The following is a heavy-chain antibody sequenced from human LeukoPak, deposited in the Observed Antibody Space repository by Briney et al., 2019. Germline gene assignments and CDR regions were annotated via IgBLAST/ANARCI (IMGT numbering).Heavy chain of an antibody. D-gene: IGHD6-6*01. Sequence: SVRVSCKASGGTFSSYAISWVRQAPGQGLEWMGGIIPIFGTANYAQKFQGRVTITADESTSTAYMELSSLRSEDTAVYYCARVASSSYYYYYYMDVWGKGTTVTVSS. V-gene: IGHV1-69*01. CDR3: ARVASSSYYYYYYMDV. CDR2: IIPIFGTA. CDR1: GGTFSSYA. J-gene: IGHJ6*03.